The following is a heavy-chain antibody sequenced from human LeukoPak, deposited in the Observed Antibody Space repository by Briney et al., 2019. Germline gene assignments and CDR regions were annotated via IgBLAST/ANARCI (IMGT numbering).Heavy chain of an antibody. CDR3: ARSNYDILTGYQA. CDR1: GYTFTGYY. Sequence: GASMKVSCKASGYTFTGYYMHWVRQAPGQGLEWMGIINPSGGSTSYAQKFQGRVTMTRDTSTSTVYMELSSLRSEDTAVYYCARSNYDILTGYQAWGQGTLVTVSS. V-gene: IGHV1-46*01. J-gene: IGHJ4*02. CDR2: INPSGGST. D-gene: IGHD3-9*01.